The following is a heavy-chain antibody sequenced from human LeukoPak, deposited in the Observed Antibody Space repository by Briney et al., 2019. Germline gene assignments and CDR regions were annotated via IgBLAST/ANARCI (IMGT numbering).Heavy chain of an antibody. CDR1: GYIFTDYY. CDR3: ARIRYYYDSSGYYRQTNGFDY. J-gene: IGHJ4*02. V-gene: IGHV1-46*01. Sequence: ASVKVSCKASGYIFTDYYMHWVRQAPGQGLEWMGIINPSGGSTSYAQKFQGRVTMTRDMSTSTVYMELSSLRSEDTAVYYCARIRYYYDSSGYYRQTNGFDYWGQGTLVTVSS. CDR2: INPSGGST. D-gene: IGHD3-22*01.